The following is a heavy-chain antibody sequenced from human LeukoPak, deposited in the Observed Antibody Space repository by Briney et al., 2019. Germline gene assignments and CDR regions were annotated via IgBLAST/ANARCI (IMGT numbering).Heavy chain of an antibody. D-gene: IGHD3-10*01. J-gene: IGHJ4*02. CDR1: GYTLTSYG. CDR2: ISAYNGNT. Sequence: ASVKVSCKASGYTLTSYGISWVRQAPGQGLEWMGWISAYNGNTNYAQKLQGRVTMTTDTSTSTAYMELRSLRSDDTAVYYCARGSWSYGSGSYNYWGQGTLVTVSS. CDR3: ARGSWSYGSGSYNY. V-gene: IGHV1-18*01.